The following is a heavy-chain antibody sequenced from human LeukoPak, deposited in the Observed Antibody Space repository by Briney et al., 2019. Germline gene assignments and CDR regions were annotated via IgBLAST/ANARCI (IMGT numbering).Heavy chain of an antibody. CDR3: SRDNDCSGGSCFDY. V-gene: IGHV3-48*03. CDR2: ISSSGSTL. J-gene: IGHJ4*02. Sequence: GGSLRLSCAASGFTFSSYEMNWVRQAPGQGLEWVLYISSSGSTLYYADSVKGRFTISRDNAQNSLYLQMNSLRAEDTAVYYCSRDNDCSGGSCFDYWGQGTLVTVSS. CDR1: GFTFSSYE. D-gene: IGHD2-15*01.